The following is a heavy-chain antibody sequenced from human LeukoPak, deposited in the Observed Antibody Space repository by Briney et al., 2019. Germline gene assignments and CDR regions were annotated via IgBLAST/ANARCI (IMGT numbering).Heavy chain of an antibody. J-gene: IGHJ4*02. CDR1: GGTFSSYA. CDR3: ARVKLELYDY. D-gene: IGHD1-7*01. V-gene: IGHV1-8*02. Sequence: ASVKVSCKASGGTFSSYAISWVRQAPGQGLEWMGWMNPNSGNTGYAQKFQGRVTMTRNTSISTAYMELSSLRSEDTAVYYCARVKLELYDYWGQGTLVTVSS. CDR2: MNPNSGNT.